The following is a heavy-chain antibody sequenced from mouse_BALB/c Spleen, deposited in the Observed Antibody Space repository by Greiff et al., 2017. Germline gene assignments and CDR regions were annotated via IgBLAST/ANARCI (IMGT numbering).Heavy chain of an antibody. D-gene: IGHD2-3*01. CDR3: TRSGYDGYYPFAY. Sequence: QVQLQQPGAELVRPGASVKLSCKASGYTFTSYWINWVKQRPGQGLEWIGNIYPSDSYTNYNQKFKDKATLTVDKSSGTAYMQLSSPTSEDSAVYYCTRSGYDGYYPFAYWGQGTLVTVSA. CDR2: IYPSDSYT. J-gene: IGHJ3*01. V-gene: IGHV1-69*02. CDR1: GYTFTSYW.